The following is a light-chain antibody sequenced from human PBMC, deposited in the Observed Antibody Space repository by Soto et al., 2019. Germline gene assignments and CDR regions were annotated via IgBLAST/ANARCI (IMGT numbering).Light chain of an antibody. CDR3: QQYGFSPIS. J-gene: IGKJ5*01. CDR1: QTVTNDY. Sequence: FVLTQSPGTLSLSPGERVTLSCRASQTVTNDYLALFQQKDGQAPRLLIYDASTRATGVPDRFSGSGSGPEYTLTITRLEPEDFAVYSCQQYGFSPISFGQGTRLEIK. V-gene: IGKV3-20*01. CDR2: DAS.